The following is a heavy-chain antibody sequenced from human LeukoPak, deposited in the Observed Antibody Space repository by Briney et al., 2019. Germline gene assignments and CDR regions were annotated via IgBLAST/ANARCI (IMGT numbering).Heavy chain of an antibody. Sequence: GGSLRLSCAASGFTFSSYSMNWVRQAPGKGLEWVSSITSSSTYIYYADSMKGRFTISRDNAKNSLYVQMDSLRAEDTAVYYCARGSSGSYYTLFDYWGQGTLVTVSS. J-gene: IGHJ4*02. CDR2: ITSSSTYI. CDR1: GFTFSSYS. D-gene: IGHD1-26*01. CDR3: ARGSSGSYYTLFDY. V-gene: IGHV3-21*01.